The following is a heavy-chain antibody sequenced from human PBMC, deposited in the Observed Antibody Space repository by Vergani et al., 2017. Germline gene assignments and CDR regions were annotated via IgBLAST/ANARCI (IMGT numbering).Heavy chain of an antibody. CDR3: ARGQLWDLFGMDV. Sequence: QLQLPESGPGLVKPSETLSLTCTVSGGSLSSSSYYWGWIRQPPGKGREWIGSIYYSGSTYYNPSLKSRVPISVAPSKNQFSLKLSSVPAADTAVYYCARGQLWDLFGMDVWGQGTTVTVSS. V-gene: IGHV4-39*07. CDR1: GGSLSSSSYY. CDR2: IYYSGST. D-gene: IGHD5-18*01. J-gene: IGHJ6*02.